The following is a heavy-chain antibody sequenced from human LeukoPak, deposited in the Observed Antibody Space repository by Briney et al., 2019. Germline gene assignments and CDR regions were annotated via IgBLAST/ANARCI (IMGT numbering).Heavy chain of an antibody. CDR1: GFTFSSYA. Sequence: GGSLRLSCAASGFTFSSYAMSWVRQAPGKGLEWVSAVSGSGGSTYYADSVKGRFTISRDNSKNTLYLQMNSLRAEDTAVYYCAKAPGPYSGSYWGYFDYWGQGTLVTVSS. V-gene: IGHV3-23*01. CDR2: VSGSGGST. CDR3: AKAPGPYSGSYWGYFDY. D-gene: IGHD1-26*01. J-gene: IGHJ4*02.